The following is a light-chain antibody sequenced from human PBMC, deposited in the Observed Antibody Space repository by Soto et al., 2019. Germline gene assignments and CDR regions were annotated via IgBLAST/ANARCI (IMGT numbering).Light chain of an antibody. CDR3: QQYGSSTT. J-gene: IGKJ1*01. Sequence: EIVLTQSPGTLSLSPGERATLSCRASQSVSSSYLAWYQQKPGQAPRLLIYGASSRATGIPDRFSGSGSGTDFTLTISRLEPEVFAVYYCQQYGSSTTFRQGTKV. V-gene: IGKV3-20*01. CDR2: GAS. CDR1: QSVSSSY.